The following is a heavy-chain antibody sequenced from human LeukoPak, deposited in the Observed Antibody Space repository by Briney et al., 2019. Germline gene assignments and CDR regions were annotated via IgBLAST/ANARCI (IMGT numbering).Heavy chain of an antibody. D-gene: IGHD1-26*01. J-gene: IGHJ5*02. CDR3: ARDFPYSGSYHHWFDP. V-gene: IGHV3-21*01. CDR2: ISSRGAYI. CDR1: GFTFIAYI. Sequence: GGALRVSCAASGFTFIAYIRKRVCQAPERGVEWVSPISSRGAYIYYVGSVKGRVTLSRDNAKNSLSLQMNRLRAEDTAVYSCARDFPYSGSYHHWFDPWGQGTLVTVSS.